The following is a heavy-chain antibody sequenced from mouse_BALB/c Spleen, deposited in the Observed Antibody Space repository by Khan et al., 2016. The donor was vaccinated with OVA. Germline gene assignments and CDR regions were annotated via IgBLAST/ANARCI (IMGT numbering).Heavy chain of an antibody. Sequence: VQLQQSGPELVKPGASVKMSCKASGYTFTSYVMHWVRQKPGQGLEWIGYFYLYNDDTKYNEMFKGKATLSSDKSSSTAFMELSSLTSEESADYYGARQLRLQWFPYWAKGTLVTVSA. V-gene: IGHV1S136*01. J-gene: IGHJ3*01. D-gene: IGHD1-2*01. CDR1: GYTFTSYV. CDR2: FYLYNDDT. CDR3: ARQLRLQWFPY.